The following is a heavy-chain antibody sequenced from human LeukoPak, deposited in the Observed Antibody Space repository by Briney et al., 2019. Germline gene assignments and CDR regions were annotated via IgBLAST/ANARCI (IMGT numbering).Heavy chain of an antibody. CDR1: GFTFSSYW. J-gene: IGHJ3*02. CDR3: ARDGRWDTYDAFDI. D-gene: IGHD1-26*01. CDR2: IKQDGSEK. V-gene: IGHV3-7*01. Sequence: GSLRLSCAASGFTFSSYWMSWVRQAPGKGLEWVANIKQDGSEKYYVDSVKGQFTISRDNAKNSLYLQMNSLRAEDTAVYYCARDGRWDTYDAFDIWGQGTMVTVSS.